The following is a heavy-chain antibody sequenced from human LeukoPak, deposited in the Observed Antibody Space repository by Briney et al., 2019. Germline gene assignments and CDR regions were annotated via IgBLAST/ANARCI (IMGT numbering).Heavy chain of an antibody. V-gene: IGHV3-30-3*01. D-gene: IGHD7-27*01. CDR2: ISYDGSNK. CDR3: ARDPTLGPAFDI. J-gene: IGHJ3*02. Sequence: GGSLRLSCAASGFTFSSYAMHWVRQAPGKGLEWVAVISYDGSNKYYADSVKGRFTISRDNSKNTLYLQMNSLRAEDTAVYYCARDPTLGPAFDIWGQGTMVTVSS. CDR1: GFTFSSYA.